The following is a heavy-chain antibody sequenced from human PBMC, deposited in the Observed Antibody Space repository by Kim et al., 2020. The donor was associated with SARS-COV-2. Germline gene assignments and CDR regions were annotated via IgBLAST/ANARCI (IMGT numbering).Heavy chain of an antibody. CDR1: GITLTNNH. CDR2: IYGGGTI. D-gene: IGHD3-10*01. V-gene: IGHV3-66*01. Sequence: GGSLRLSCAASGITLTNNHMNWVRQAPGKGLEWVSVIYGGGTIDYADSVKDRFTISRDTSKNTVYLEMNSLRAEDTAVYYCARDIKFDGFAFFDLWSRGTLVSVSS. J-gene: IGHJ2*01. CDR3: ARDIKFDGFAFFDL.